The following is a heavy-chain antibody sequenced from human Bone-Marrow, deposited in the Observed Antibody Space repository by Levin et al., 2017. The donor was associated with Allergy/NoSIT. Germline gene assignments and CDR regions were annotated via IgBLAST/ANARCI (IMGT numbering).Heavy chain of an antibody. Sequence: GESLKISCAASGFTFSSYGMHWVRQAPGKGLEWVAVISYDGSNKYYADSVKGRFTISRDNSKNTLYLQMNSLRAEDTAVYYCAKVSSGWYEGYFDLWGRGTLVTVSS. J-gene: IGHJ2*01. CDR2: ISYDGSNK. D-gene: IGHD6-19*01. CDR3: AKVSSGWYEGYFDL. V-gene: IGHV3-30*18. CDR1: GFTFSSYG.